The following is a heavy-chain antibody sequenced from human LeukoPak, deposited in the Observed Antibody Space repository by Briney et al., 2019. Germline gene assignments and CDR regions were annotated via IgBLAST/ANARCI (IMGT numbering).Heavy chain of an antibody. Sequence: SETLSLTCSVSGVSITSYYWTWIRQPPGKGLEWIGHIYYSGATDYNPSLKSRVTISADTSKNQFSLQLSPVTAADTAVYYCAREDLEGLVAAVHYWGQGTLVTVSS. CDR1: GVSITSYY. D-gene: IGHD2-15*01. V-gene: IGHV4-59*12. J-gene: IGHJ4*02. CDR3: AREDLEGLVAAVHY. CDR2: IYYSGAT.